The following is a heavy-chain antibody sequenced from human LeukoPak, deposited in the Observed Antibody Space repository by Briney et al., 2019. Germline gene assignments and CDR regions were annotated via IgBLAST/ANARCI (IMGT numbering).Heavy chain of an antibody. CDR3: ARGPDDAFDI. J-gene: IGHJ3*02. CDR1: GGSFSGYY. V-gene: IGHV4-34*01. CDR2: INHSGST. Sequence: ASETLSLTCAVYGGSFSGYYWSWIRQPPGKGLEWIGEINHSGSTNYNPSLKSRVTISVDTSKNQFSLKLSSVTAADTAVYYCARGPDDAFDIWGQGTMVTVSS.